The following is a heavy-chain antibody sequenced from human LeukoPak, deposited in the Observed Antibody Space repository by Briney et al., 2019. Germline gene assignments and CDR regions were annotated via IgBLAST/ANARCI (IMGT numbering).Heavy chain of an antibody. V-gene: IGHV3-23*01. CDR2: ISGSDGRT. Sequence: GGSLRLSCAASRFTFSNYAMSWVRQAPGKGLEWVSTISGSDGRTYYADSVKGRFTISRDNSKNTLYLQMNSLRAEDTAVYYCAKQHAATGGYFDYWGQGTPVTVSS. CDR3: AKQHAATGGYFDY. D-gene: IGHD6-25*01. J-gene: IGHJ4*02. CDR1: RFTFSNYA.